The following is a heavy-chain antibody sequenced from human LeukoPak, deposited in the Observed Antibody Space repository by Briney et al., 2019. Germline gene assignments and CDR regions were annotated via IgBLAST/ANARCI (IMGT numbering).Heavy chain of an antibody. D-gene: IGHD2-15*01. CDR3: ARDGRYCSGGSCYSYNWFDP. Sequence: GASVKVSCKASGYTFTSYAMHWVRQAPGQRREWMGWINPGNGNTKYSQKFQGRVTITRDTSASTAYMELSSLRSEDTAVYYCARDGRYCSGGSCYSYNWFDPWGQGTLVTVSS. CDR1: GYTFTSYA. CDR2: INPGNGNT. J-gene: IGHJ5*02. V-gene: IGHV1-3*01.